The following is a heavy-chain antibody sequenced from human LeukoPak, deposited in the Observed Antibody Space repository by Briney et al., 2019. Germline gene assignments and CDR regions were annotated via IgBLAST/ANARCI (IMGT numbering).Heavy chain of an antibody. CDR3: ARRRYSGSDPNFDS. CDR1: GYSFTNYW. J-gene: IGHJ4*02. Sequence: GESLKISCKGSGYSFTNYWISWVRQMPGKGLEWMGRINPSDSYTNYNPSFQGHVTFSVDKSIATAYLQWTALKASDTAMYYCARRRYSGSDPNFDSWGQGTLVTVSS. V-gene: IGHV5-10-1*01. D-gene: IGHD5-12*01. CDR2: INPSDSYT.